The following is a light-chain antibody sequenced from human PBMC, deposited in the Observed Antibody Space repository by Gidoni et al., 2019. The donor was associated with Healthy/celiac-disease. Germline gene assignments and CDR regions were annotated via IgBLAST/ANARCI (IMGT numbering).Light chain of an antibody. V-gene: IGLV2-14*01. Sequence: QSALTQTAPVSGSPGQSITISCTGTNSDVGDYNYVSWYQQHPGKAPKLRIYDVSNRPSGVSNRFSGSKSGNPASLPISGLQAEDEAYYYCSSYTSSIYVFGTGTKVTVL. CDR3: SSYTSSIYV. CDR1: NSDVGDYNY. J-gene: IGLJ1*01. CDR2: DVS.